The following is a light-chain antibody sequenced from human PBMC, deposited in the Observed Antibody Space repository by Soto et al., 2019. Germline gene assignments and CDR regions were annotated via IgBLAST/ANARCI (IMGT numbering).Light chain of an antibody. V-gene: IGKV3-15*01. CDR3: QQYNNLPLT. Sequence: EIVMTQSPATLSVSPGERATLSCRASQSISSNLAWYQQRPGQAPRLLIYGASTRATGVPASFSGSGSGTEFTLTISGLQSEDFAAYYCQQYNNLPLTFGGGTKVEIK. CDR1: QSISSN. J-gene: IGKJ4*01. CDR2: GAS.